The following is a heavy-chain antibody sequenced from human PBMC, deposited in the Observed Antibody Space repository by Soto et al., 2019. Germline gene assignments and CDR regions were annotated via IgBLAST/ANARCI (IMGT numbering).Heavy chain of an antibody. Sequence: GGSLRLSCAASGFTFSDYYMSWIRQAPGKGLEWVSYISSSGSTIYYADSVKGRFTISRDNAKKSLYLQMNSPRAEDTAVYYCARDPQNYWVYYYFYMDVWGKGTTVTVSS. CDR3: ARDPQNYWVYYYFYMDV. CDR2: ISSSGSTI. V-gene: IGHV3-11*01. J-gene: IGHJ6*03. D-gene: IGHD2-8*02. CDR1: GFTFSDYY.